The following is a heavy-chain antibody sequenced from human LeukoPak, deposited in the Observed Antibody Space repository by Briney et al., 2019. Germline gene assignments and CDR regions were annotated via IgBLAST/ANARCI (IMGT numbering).Heavy chain of an antibody. V-gene: IGHV3-7*01. J-gene: IGHJ3*02. CDR2: IKQDGSEK. CDR1: GFTFSSYW. CDR3: ARDNWNYGGNGFDI. Sequence: QPGGSLRLSCAASGFTFSSYWMSWVRQAPGKGLERVANIKQDGSEKYYVDSVKGRFTISRDNAKNSLYLQMNSLRAEDMALYYCARDNWNYGGNGFDIWGQGTMVTVSS. D-gene: IGHD1-7*01.